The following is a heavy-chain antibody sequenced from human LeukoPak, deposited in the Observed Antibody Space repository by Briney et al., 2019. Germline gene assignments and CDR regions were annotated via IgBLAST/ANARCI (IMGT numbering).Heavy chain of an antibody. D-gene: IGHD1-26*01. CDR2: ITHNGGT. CDR1: GGSFRGYF. CDR3: ARGNSGSHWGDHYCYMDV. Sequence: TASETLSLTCAVYGGSFRGYFWGWVRQTPGKGLEWLGEITHNGGTNYMPSLSGRVSVFQDVSKNQFSLKLSSVTAADTGVYYCARGNSGSHWGDHYCYMDVWGKGTTVIVSS. V-gene: IGHV4-34*01. J-gene: IGHJ6*03.